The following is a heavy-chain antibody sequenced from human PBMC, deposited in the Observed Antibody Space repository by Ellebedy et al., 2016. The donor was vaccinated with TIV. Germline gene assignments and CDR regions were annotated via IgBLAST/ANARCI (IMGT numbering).Heavy chain of an antibody. D-gene: IGHD2-15*01. CDR1: GFTFSSSA. CDR2: ISGSGDRT. J-gene: IGHJ4*02. CDR3: AKERGYDGWRAIFDS. V-gene: IGHV3-23*01. Sequence: GESLKISCAASGFTFSSSAMGWVCQAPGMGLEWVSHISGSGDRTYYADSVKGRFSISRDNSKNTLYLQMNSLSAEDPAVFYCAKERGYDGWRAIFDSWGQGTLVTVSS.